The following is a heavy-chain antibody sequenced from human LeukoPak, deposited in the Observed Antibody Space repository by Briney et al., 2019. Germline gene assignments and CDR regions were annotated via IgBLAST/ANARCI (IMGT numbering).Heavy chain of an antibody. CDR2: INHSGST. J-gene: IGHJ4*02. Sequence: SETLSLTCAVYGGSFSGYYWSWTRQPPGKGLEWIGEINHSGSTNYNPSLKSRVTISVDTSKNQFSLKLSSVTAADTAVYYCAREHRDYEGSGYYVDYWGQGTLVTVSS. CDR1: GGSFSGYY. V-gene: IGHV4-34*01. D-gene: IGHD3-3*01. CDR3: AREHRDYEGSGYYVDY.